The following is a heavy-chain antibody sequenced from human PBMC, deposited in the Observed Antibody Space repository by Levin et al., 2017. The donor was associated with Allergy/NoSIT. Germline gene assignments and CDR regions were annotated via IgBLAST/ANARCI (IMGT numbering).Heavy chain of an antibody. D-gene: IGHD1/OR15-1a*01. Sequence: PSETLSLICTVSGDSIRSSKYYWGWFRQPPGTGLEWIGTISYSGITYYNPSLQSRVSISVDTSKNHFSLKLTSVTAADTAVYYCASPPANIEYFEHWGQGTLLTVSS. CDR1: GDSIRSSKYY. CDR2: ISYSGIT. J-gene: IGHJ1*01. V-gene: IGHV4-39*01. CDR3: ASPPANIEYFEH.